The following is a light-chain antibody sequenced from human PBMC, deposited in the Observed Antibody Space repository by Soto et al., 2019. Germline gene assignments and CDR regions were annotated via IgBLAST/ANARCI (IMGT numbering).Light chain of an antibody. V-gene: IGKV3D-15*01. Sequence: EIVMTQSPVILSVSPGERATLSCRASQNININLAWYQQRPGQAPRVLIYGASSRASGIPDRFSGSGSGTDFTLTITRLEHDDFAFYYCQQYKDWPPLTFGGGTRVDMK. J-gene: IGKJ4*01. CDR1: QNININ. CDR3: QQYKDWPPLT. CDR2: GAS.